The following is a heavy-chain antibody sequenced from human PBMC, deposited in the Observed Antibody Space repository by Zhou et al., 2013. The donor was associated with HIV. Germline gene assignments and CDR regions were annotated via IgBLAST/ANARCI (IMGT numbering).Heavy chain of an antibody. J-gene: IGHJ3*02. CDR3: ARDTNKVTGSVLGDTFDI. V-gene: IGHV1-2*02. D-gene: IGHD2-21*02. CDR2: INPNSAGQ. CDR1: GYTLADLA. Sequence: QVQLLQSGAEVKPPGASVKVSCKVFGYTLADLAIHWVRLPPGQGLEWVGWINPNSAGQNFAQRFQGRVTLTRDTSIRTAYMDLSRLTSDDTAVYYCARDTNKVTGSVLGDTFDIWGQGTMVTGLF.